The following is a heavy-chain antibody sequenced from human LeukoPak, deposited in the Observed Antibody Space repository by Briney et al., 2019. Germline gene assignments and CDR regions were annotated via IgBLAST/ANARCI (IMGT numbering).Heavy chain of an antibody. CDR3: ARGYCSSTNCYTAPAWFDP. J-gene: IGHJ5*02. CDR2: ISAYNGNT. V-gene: IGHV1-18*01. Sequence: GASVKVSCKASGYTFTSYGIDWVRQAPGQGLEWMGWISAYNGNTNYAQKFQGRVTMTTDASTSTAYMELSSLRSDDTAGYYCARGYCSSTNCYTAPAWFDPWGQGTLVTVSS. D-gene: IGHD2-2*02. CDR1: GYTFTSYG.